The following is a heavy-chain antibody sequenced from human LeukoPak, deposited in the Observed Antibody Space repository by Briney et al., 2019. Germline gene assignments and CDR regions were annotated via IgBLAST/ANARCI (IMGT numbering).Heavy chain of an antibody. V-gene: IGHV3-7*01. Sequence: PGGSLRLSCVASGFTFSRSWMDWVRQVPGKGLEWVANIREDGRETYYVDSARGRFTISRDNAKNSLYLQMDRLRVEDTAIYYCTKSLDYWGPGTLVTVPS. CDR2: IREDGRET. CDR3: TKSLDY. CDR1: GFTFSRSW. J-gene: IGHJ4*02.